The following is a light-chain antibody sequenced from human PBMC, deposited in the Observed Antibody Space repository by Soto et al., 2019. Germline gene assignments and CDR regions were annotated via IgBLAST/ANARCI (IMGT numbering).Light chain of an antibody. V-gene: IGLV2-14*01. CDR2: DVS. Sequence: QSALTKPASVYGSPGEWITISCPGTSSDVGGYNYVSWYQQHPGKAPKLMIYDVSNRPSGISNRFSGSKSGNTASLTISGLQAEDEADYYCSSYTSSSTYVFGTGTKVTVL. CDR1: SSDVGGYNY. CDR3: SSYTSSSTYV. J-gene: IGLJ1*01.